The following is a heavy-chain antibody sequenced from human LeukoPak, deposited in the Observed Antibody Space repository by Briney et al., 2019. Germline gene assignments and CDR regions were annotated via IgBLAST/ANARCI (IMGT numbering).Heavy chain of an antibody. J-gene: IGHJ4*02. CDR1: GFTFSSYG. D-gene: IGHD1-14*01. CDR2: ISFDGSDK. CDR3: AKGKLDGEPLDH. Sequence: PGGSLRLSCVASGFTFSSYGMHWVRQAPGKGLEWVAVISFDGSDKHYTDSVKGRLTISRDNSRDTLYLQMNSLRTEDAAVYYCAKGKLDGEPLDHWGQGTLATVSS. V-gene: IGHV3-30*18.